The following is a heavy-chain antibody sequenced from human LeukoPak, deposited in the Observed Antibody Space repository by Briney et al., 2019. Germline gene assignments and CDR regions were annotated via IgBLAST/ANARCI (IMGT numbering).Heavy chain of an antibody. D-gene: IGHD3-10*01. CDR3: ARGSFGESPDY. Sequence: SQTLSLTCTVSGGSISSGDYYWSWICQPPGKGLEWIGYIYYSGSTYYNLSLKSRVTISVDTSKNQFSLKLSSVTAADTAVYYCARGSFGESPDYWGQGTLVTVSS. V-gene: IGHV4-30-4*01. CDR1: GGSISSGDYY. J-gene: IGHJ4*02. CDR2: IYYSGST.